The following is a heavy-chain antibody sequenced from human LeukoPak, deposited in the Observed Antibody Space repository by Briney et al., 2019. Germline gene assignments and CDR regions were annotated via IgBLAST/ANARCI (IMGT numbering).Heavy chain of an antibody. CDR1: GYTFTGYY. CDR3: ATEVLRFLEWLGEYETKNYYYYYMDV. J-gene: IGHJ6*03. Sequence: ASVKVSCKASGYTFTGYYMHWVRQAPGQELEWMGWINPNSGGTNYAQKFQGRVTMTRDTSISTAYMELSRLRSDDTAVYYCATEVLRFLEWLGEYETKNYYYYYMDVWGKGTTVTVSS. CDR2: INPNSGGT. V-gene: IGHV1-2*02. D-gene: IGHD3-3*01.